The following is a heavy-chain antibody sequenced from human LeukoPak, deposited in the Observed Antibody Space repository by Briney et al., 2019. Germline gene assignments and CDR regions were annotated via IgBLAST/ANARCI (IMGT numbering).Heavy chain of an antibody. CDR3: AMALDY. CDR2: ISHSGSSI. V-gene: IGHV3-23*01. CDR1: GFTFSNYL. J-gene: IGHJ4*01. Sequence: PGGSLRLSCVASGFTFSNYLMNSVSQAPGKGLEWVSAISHSGSSIYYADSVKGRFPISRDNSKNPLYLQMDRLRAGDTAVYYCAMALDYWGQGTLVTVSS.